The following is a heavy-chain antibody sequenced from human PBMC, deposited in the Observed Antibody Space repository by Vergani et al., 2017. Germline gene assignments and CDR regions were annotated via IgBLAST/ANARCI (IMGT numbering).Heavy chain of an antibody. CDR1: GGSFSGYY. CDR2: INHSGST. J-gene: IGHJ5*02. Sequence: QVQLQQWGAGLLKPSETLSLTCAVYGGSFSGYYWSWIRQPPGKGLEWIGEINHSGSTNYNPSLKSRVTISVDTSKNQFSLKLSSVTAADTAVYYCARGELELRPPGFDPWGQGTLVTVSS. V-gene: IGHV4-34*01. D-gene: IGHD1-7*01. CDR3: ARGELELRPPGFDP.